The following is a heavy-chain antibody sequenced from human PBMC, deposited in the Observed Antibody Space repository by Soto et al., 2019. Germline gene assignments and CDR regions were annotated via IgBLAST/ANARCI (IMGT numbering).Heavy chain of an antibody. CDR3: ASSTTSCHGGVCSLDY. D-gene: IGHD2-2*01. V-gene: IGHV3-72*01. J-gene: IGHJ4*02. CDR2: IRTKLNRYSS. Sequence: PGGSLRLSCAASGVSFSDRYMDWVRQAQGKGLEWVGRIRTKLNRYSSDYAAAVAGRFTISREDSRNSLYLQMNSLRSEDTAVYYCASSTTSCHGGVCSLDYWGQGTMVTVSS. CDR1: GVSFSDRY.